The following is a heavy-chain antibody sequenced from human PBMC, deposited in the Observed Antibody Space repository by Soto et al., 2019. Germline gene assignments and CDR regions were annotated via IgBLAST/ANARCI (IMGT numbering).Heavy chain of an antibody. CDR3: ARIDSSGYYYYYYGMDV. V-gene: IGHV1-46*03. Sequence: ASVKVSCKASGYTFTSYYMHWVRQAPGQGLEWMGIINPSGGSTSYAQKFQGRVTMTRDTSTSTVYMELSSLRSEDTAVYYCARIDSSGYYYYYYGMDVWGQGTTVTVSS. CDR2: INPSGGST. CDR1: GYTFTSYY. J-gene: IGHJ6*02. D-gene: IGHD3-22*01.